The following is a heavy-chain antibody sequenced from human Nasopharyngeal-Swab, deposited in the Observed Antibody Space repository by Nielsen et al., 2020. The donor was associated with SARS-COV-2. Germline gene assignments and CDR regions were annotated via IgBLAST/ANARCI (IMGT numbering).Heavy chain of an antibody. CDR1: GFIFSSYA. CDR3: VKDLAYDEVS. V-gene: IGHV3-23*01. D-gene: IGHD5-12*01. Sequence: GESLKISCAASGFIFSSYAMSWVRQAPGKGLEWVSTINNRGDDTHYVDSVRGRFTVSRDNSKNTLYLQMNSLRGEDTAIYYCVKDLAYDEVSWGQGTLVTVSS. CDR2: INNRGDDT. J-gene: IGHJ5*02.